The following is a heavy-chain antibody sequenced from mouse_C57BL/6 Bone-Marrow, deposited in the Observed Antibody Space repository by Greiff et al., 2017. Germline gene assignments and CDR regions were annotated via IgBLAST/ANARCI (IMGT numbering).Heavy chain of an antibody. Sequence: VQLQQSGAELVKPGASVKLSCTASGFNIKDYYMHWVKQRTEQGLEWIGRIDPEDGENKYAPKFQGKATITPDTSSNTAYLQLSSLTSEDTAVYYCARRYSNDYAMDYWGQGTSGTVS. CDR2: IDPEDGEN. J-gene: IGHJ4*01. V-gene: IGHV14-2*01. CDR3: ARRYSNDYAMDY. CDR1: GFNIKDYY. D-gene: IGHD2-5*01.